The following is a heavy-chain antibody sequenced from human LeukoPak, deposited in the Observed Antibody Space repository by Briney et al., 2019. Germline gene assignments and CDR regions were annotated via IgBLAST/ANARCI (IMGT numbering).Heavy chain of an antibody. CDR3: AKNLYCGGGGSCYPSALGMDV. CDR2: ISGSGGST. Sequence: GGSLRLSCAASGFTFSSYAMSWVRQAPGKGLEWVSAISGSGGSTYYADSVKGRFTISRDNSKNTLFLQMNSLRAEDTAVYYCAKNLYCGGGGSCYPSALGMDVWGQGTTVTVSS. J-gene: IGHJ6*02. CDR1: GFTFSSYA. D-gene: IGHD2-15*01. V-gene: IGHV3-23*01.